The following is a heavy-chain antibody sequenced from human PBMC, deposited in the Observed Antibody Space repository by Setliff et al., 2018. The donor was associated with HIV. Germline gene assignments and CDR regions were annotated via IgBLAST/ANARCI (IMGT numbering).Heavy chain of an antibody. CDR1: GGSMNSENNH. D-gene: IGHD7-27*01. Sequence: PSETLSLTCTVSGGSMNSENNHWGWFRQPAGKGLEWIGRFTNRGSTDYNPSLKSRVTISIDRSRNQFSLKLSAVTAADTAVYYCARDLPELTGRSFDPWGQGMLVTVS. CDR2: FTNRGST. CDR3: ARDLPELTGRSFDP. V-gene: IGHV4-61*02. J-gene: IGHJ5*02.